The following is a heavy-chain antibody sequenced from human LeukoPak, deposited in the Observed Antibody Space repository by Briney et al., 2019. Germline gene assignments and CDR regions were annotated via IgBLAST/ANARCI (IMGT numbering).Heavy chain of an antibody. Sequence: PGGSLRLSCAASGFTFNNYAMNWVRQAPGKGLEWVANIKPDGSEKYYVDSLRGRFTVSRDNAKNSLYLQMNSLRAEDTAVYYCARAPSPGVLDYWGQGTLVTVSS. V-gene: IGHV3-7*01. D-gene: IGHD2-2*01. J-gene: IGHJ4*02. CDR3: ARAPSPGVLDY. CDR1: GFTFNNYA. CDR2: IKPDGSEK.